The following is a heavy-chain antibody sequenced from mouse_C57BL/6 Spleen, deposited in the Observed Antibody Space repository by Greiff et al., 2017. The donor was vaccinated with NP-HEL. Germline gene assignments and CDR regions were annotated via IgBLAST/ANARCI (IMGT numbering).Heavy chain of an antibody. J-gene: IGHJ2*01. CDR1: GYSITSGYG. Sequence: DVQLQESGPGLVKPSQSLSLTCTVTGYSITSGYGWNWIRQFPGNKLEWLGYISYSGSTNYNPSLKSRISITRDTSKNQFFLQLNSVTTEDTATYYCSRTARIKYWGQGTTLTVSS. V-gene: IGHV3-2*02. CDR2: ISYSGST. D-gene: IGHD1-2*01. CDR3: SRTARIKY.